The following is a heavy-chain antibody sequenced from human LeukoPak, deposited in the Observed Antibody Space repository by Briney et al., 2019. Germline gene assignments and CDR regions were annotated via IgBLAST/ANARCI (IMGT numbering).Heavy chain of an antibody. CDR2: IYHSGST. Sequence: SQTLSLTCAVSGGSISSGGYSWSWIRQPPGKGLEWIGYIYHSGSTYYNPSLKSRVTISVDRSKNRFSLKLSSVTAADTAVYYCARRASTNHSYCSGGSCYWFGPWGQGTLVTVSS. D-gene: IGHD2-15*01. J-gene: IGHJ5*02. V-gene: IGHV4-30-2*01. CDR3: ARRASTNHSYCSGGSCYWFGP. CDR1: GGSISSGGYS.